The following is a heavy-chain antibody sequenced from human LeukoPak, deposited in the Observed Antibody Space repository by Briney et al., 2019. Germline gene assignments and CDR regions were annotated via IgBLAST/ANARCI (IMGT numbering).Heavy chain of an antibody. CDR2: ISAYNGNT. J-gene: IGHJ5*02. CDR3: ARARPPALVVPAAMGRVWFDP. D-gene: IGHD2-2*01. V-gene: IGHV1-18*01. Sequence: ASVKVSCKASGYTFTSSGISWVRQAPGQGLEWMGWISAYNGNTNYAQKLQGRVTMTTDTSTSTAYMELRSLRSDDTAVYYCARARPPALVVPAAMGRVWFDPWGQGTLVTVSS. CDR1: GYTFTSSG.